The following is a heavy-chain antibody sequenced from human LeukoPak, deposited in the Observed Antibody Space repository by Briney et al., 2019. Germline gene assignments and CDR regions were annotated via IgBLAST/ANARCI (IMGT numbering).Heavy chain of an antibody. J-gene: IGHJ2*01. CDR1: GGTFSSYA. CDR3: ARGSDTAMDPDWYFDL. V-gene: IGHV1-69*17. CDR2: IIPIFGIA. Sequence: GSSVRVSCKASGGTFSSYAISWVRQAPGQGLEWMGGIIPIFGIANYAQKFQGRVTITADKSTSTAYMELSSLRSEDTAVYYCARGSDTAMDPDWYFDLWGRGTLVTVSS. D-gene: IGHD5-18*01.